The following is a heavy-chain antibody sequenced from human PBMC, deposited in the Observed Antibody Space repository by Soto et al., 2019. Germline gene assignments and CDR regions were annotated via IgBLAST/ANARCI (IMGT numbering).Heavy chain of an antibody. CDR1: GFTFSSYS. CDR2: ISSSSSYI. D-gene: IGHD2-2*01. Sequence: GGSLRLSCAASGFTFSSYSMNWVRQAPGKGLEWVSSISSSSSYIYYADSVKGRFTISRDNAKNSLYLQMNSLRAEDTAVYYCARLRVVARTEYFDYWGQGTLVTVSS. J-gene: IGHJ4*02. CDR3: ARLRVVARTEYFDY. V-gene: IGHV3-21*01.